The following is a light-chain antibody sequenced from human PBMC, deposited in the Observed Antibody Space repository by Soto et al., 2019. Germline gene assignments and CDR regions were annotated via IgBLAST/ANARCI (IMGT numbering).Light chain of an antibody. CDR2: EVS. CDR3: SSYAGRNNFV. V-gene: IGLV2-8*01. J-gene: IGLJ1*01. Sequence: QSVLTQPPSASGSPGQSVTISCTGTSSDVGGYAYVSWYQQHPGKAPKVLIYEVSKWPSGVPDRFSGSKSGNTASLTVSGLQAEDEADYYCSSYAGRNNFVFGTGTKLTVL. CDR1: SSDVGGYAY.